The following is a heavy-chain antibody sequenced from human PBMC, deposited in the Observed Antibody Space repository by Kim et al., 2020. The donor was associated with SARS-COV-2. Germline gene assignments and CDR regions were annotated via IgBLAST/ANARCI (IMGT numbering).Heavy chain of an antibody. J-gene: IGHJ4*02. CDR3: IGISGLYILYS. CDR1: GFSITSSTL. CDR2: IFHSGTT. Sequence: SETLSLTCAVSGFSITSSTLWTWVRHPPGKLLLLFGEIFHSGTTYYNPSLKSRFTISLDKSKNHFSLYLNSVTAADTAVYYFIGISGLYILYSCGQVSLV. D-gene: IGHD6-19*01. V-gene: IGHV4-4*02.